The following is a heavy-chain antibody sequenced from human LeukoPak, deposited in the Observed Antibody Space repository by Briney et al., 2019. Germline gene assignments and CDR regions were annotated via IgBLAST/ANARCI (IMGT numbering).Heavy chain of an antibody. CDR3: ARPHTVAASPGPPP. D-gene: IGHD4-17*01. J-gene: IGHJ5*02. CDR1: GFTVSSNY. V-gene: IGHV3-21*01. CDR2: IGSSSTYI. Sequence: PGGSLRLSCAASGFTVSSNYMSWVRQAPGKGLEWVSCIGSSSTYIYYADSVKGRFTISRDNAKNSLYLQMNSLRAEDTAVYYLARPHTVAASPGPPPWGQGTLVIVSS.